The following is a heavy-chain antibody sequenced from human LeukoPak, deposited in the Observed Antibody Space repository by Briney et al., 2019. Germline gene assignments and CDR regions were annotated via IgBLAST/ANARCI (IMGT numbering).Heavy chain of an antibody. CDR2: INPSGGST. D-gene: IGHD6-6*01. Sequence: ASVKVSCRASGYTFTSYYMHWVRQAPGQGLEWMGIINPSGGSTSYAQKFQGRVTMTRDTSTSTVYMELSSLRSEDTAVYYCARDFFFIGPNKAALRAFDIWGQGTMVTVSS. CDR3: ARDFFFIGPNKAALRAFDI. V-gene: IGHV1-46*01. J-gene: IGHJ3*02. CDR1: GYTFTSYY.